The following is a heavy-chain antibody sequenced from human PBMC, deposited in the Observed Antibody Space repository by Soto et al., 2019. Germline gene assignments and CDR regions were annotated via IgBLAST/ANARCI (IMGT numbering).Heavy chain of an antibody. Sequence: PSETLSLTCSVSGGSISYNSYYWGWIRQPPGKGLEWVGGIFYTGTTYYSPSLKDRVTISVDTSKNSFSLNLTSVTAADTAVYFCARLVVVAPVANAWGQGTLITISS. CDR2: IFYTGTT. V-gene: IGHV4-39*02. CDR3: ARLVVVAPVANA. CDR1: GGSISYNSYY. J-gene: IGHJ5*02. D-gene: IGHD2-2*01.